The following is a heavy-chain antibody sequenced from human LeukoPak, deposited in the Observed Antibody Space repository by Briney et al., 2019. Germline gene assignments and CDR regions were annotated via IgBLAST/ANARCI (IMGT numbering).Heavy chain of an antibody. CDR1: GFTFSSYA. D-gene: IGHD2-15*01. J-gene: IGHJ4*02. CDR3: AKAPQGSLRLPQKHKFDY. Sequence: GGSLRLSCAASGFTFSSYAMSWVCQAPGKGLEWVSAISGSGGSTYYADSVKGRFTISRDNSKNTLYLQMNSLRAEDTAVYYCAKAPQGSLRLPQKHKFDYWGQGTLVTVSS. CDR2: ISGSGGST. V-gene: IGHV3-23*01.